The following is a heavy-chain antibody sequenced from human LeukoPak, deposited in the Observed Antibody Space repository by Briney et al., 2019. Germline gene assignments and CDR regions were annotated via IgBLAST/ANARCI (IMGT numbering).Heavy chain of an antibody. CDR2: INTNTGNP. J-gene: IGHJ4*02. V-gene: IGHV7-4-1*02. Sequence: ASVKVSCKASGYIFTRYAMNWVRQAPGQGLEWMGWINTNTGNPTHAQGFTGRFVFSLDTSVSTAYLQISSLKAEDTAVYYCARVGGRGYSGYPLVDYWGQGTLVTVSS. CDR3: ARVGGRGYSGYPLVDY. D-gene: IGHD5-12*01. CDR1: GYIFTRYA.